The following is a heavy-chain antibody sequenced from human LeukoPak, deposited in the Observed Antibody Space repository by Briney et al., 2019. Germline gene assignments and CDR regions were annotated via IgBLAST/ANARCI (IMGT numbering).Heavy chain of an antibody. CDR3: ASLGVDTASDAFDI. V-gene: IGHV4-30-4*01. Sequence: PSETLSLTCTVSGGSISSGDYYWSWIRQPPGEGLEWIGYIYYSGSTYYNPSLKSRVTISVDTSKNQFSLKLSSVTAADTAVYYCASLGVDTASDAFDIWGQGTMVTVSS. J-gene: IGHJ3*02. D-gene: IGHD5-18*01. CDR1: GGSISSGDYY. CDR2: IYYSGST.